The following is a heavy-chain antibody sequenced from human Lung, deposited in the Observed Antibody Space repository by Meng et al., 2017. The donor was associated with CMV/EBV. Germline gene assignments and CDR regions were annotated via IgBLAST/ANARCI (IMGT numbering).Heavy chain of an antibody. D-gene: IGHD3-22*01. Sequence: GGSXRLXCAASGFTFSSYAMHWVRQAPGKGLEWVANIRFDGTNKYHADTVKGRITISRDNSKNTLYLQMNSLRAEDTAEYYCVKRGGSSGNYAMDVWGQGXTVTVSS. J-gene: IGHJ6*02. CDR2: IRFDGTNK. V-gene: IGHV3-30*02. CDR3: VKRGGSSGNYAMDV. CDR1: GFTFSSYA.